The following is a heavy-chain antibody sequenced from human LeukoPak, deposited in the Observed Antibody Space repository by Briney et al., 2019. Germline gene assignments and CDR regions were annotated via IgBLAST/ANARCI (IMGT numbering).Heavy chain of an antibody. CDR3: TRLLYFGSTGYYPDH. V-gene: IGHV3-72*01. D-gene: IGHD3-9*01. CDR1: GFTFSDHH. CDR2: SKNRANGFST. Sequence: PGGSLRLSCAVSGFTFSDHHMDWVRQAPGKGLEWIGRSKNRANGFSTVYAASVKGRFSFSRDDPQNSLYLQMDSLKTEDTAVYYCTRLLYFGSTGYYPDHWGQGTLVTVSS. J-gene: IGHJ4*02.